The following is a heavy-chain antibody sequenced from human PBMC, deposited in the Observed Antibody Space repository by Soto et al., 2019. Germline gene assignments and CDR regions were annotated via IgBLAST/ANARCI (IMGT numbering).Heavy chain of an antibody. CDR3: ARDYVGAYCSSTSCYSDYYGMDV. CDR2: ISSSSSTI. V-gene: IGHV3-48*01. D-gene: IGHD2-2*01. CDR1: GFTFSSYS. Sequence: EVQLVESGGGLVQPGGSLRLSCAASGFTFSSYSMNWVRQAPGKGLEWVSYISSSSSTIYYADSVKGRFTISRDNAKNSLYLQMNSLRAEDTAVYYCARDYVGAYCSSTSCYSDYYGMDVWGQGTTVTVSS. J-gene: IGHJ6*02.